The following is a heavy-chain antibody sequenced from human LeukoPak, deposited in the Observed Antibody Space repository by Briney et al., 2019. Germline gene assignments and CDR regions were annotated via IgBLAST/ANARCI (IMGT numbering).Heavy chain of an antibody. CDR3: ARAAYYYDSSGYYPTELFDY. D-gene: IGHD3-22*01. CDR1: GGSISSGSYY. V-gene: IGHV4-61*02. CDR2: IYTSGST. J-gene: IGHJ4*02. Sequence: SETLSLTCTVSGGSISSGSYYWSWIRQPAGKGLEWIGRIYTSGSTNYNPSLKSRVTMSVDTSKNQFSLKLSSVTAADTAVYYCARAAYYYDSSGYYPTELFDYWGQGTLVTVSS.